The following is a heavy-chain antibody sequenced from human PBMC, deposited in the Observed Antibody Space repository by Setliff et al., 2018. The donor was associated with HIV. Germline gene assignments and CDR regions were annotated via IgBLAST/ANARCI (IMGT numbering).Heavy chain of an antibody. V-gene: IGHV4-59*08. D-gene: IGHD3-22*01. J-gene: IGHJ3*02. Sequence: SETLSLTCTVSGGSISSYYWSWIRQPPGKGLEWIGYIYYSGSTNYNPSLKSRVTISVDTSKNQFSLKLSSVTAADTAVYYCARSPLNYYDKSDAFDIWGQGTRVTFSS. CDR3: ARSPLNYYDKSDAFDI. CDR1: GGSISSYY. CDR2: IYYSGST.